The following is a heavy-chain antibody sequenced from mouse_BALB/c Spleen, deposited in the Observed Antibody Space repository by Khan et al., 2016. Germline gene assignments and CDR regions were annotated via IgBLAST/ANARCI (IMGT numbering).Heavy chain of an antibody. CDR1: GFTFSVYY. Sequence: EVELVESGGGLVKPGGSLKLSCAASGFTFSVYYMYWVRQTPEKRLEWVATISDGGSYTYYPDSVKGRFTISRDNAKNNLYLQMSSLKSEDTAMYYCAREGLRRGFAYWGQGTPVTVSA. V-gene: IGHV5-4*02. CDR3: AREGLRRGFAY. J-gene: IGHJ3*01. D-gene: IGHD2-4*01. CDR2: ISDGGSYT.